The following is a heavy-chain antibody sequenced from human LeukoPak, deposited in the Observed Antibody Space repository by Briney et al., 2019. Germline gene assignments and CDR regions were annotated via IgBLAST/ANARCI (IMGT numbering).Heavy chain of an antibody. D-gene: IGHD2-2*01. CDR2: ISAYNGNT. CDR1: GYIFTSYG. Sequence: ASVKVSCKASGYIFTSYGISWVRQAPGQGLEWMGWISAYNGNTNYAQKLQGRVTMTTDTSTSTAYMELRSLRSDDTAVYYCAREKVTLGGDCSSTSCPGYWFDPWGQGTLVTVSS. CDR3: AREKVTLGGDCSSTSCPGYWFDP. V-gene: IGHV1-18*01. J-gene: IGHJ5*02.